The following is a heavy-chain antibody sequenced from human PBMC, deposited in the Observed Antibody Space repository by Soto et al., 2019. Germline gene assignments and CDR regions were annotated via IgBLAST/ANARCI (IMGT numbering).Heavy chain of an antibody. CDR3: ARDKDRPQLGGNYYYILDV. D-gene: IGHD3-3*02. J-gene: IGHJ6*02. CDR2: ISAYNGNT. CDR1: GYTFTSYG. V-gene: IGHV1-18*01. Sequence: ASVKVSCKASGYTFTSYGISWVRQAPGQGLEWMGWISAYNGNTNYAQKLQDRVSITADESTRTAYLELRSLRSEDTAVYYCARDKDRPQLGGNYYYILDVWGQGTTVTVSS.